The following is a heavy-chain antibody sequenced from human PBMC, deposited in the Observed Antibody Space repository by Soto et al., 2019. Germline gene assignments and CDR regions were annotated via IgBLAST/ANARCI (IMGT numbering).Heavy chain of an antibody. J-gene: IGHJ6*03. V-gene: IGHV3-23*01. Sequence: GGSLRLSCAASGFTFSSYAMSWVRQAPGKGLEWVSAISGSGGSTYYADSVKGRFPISRDNSKNTLYLQMNSLRAEDTAVYYCAKVNNSGYDSPPYYYYMDVWGKGTTVTVSS. D-gene: IGHD5-12*01. CDR2: ISGSGGST. CDR3: AKVNNSGYDSPPYYYYMDV. CDR1: GFTFSSYA.